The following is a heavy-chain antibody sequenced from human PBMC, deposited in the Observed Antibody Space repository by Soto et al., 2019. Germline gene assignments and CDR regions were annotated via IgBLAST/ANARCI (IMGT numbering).Heavy chain of an antibody. CDR1: GYTFTSYG. CDR2: ISAYNGNT. D-gene: IGHD3-22*01. Sequence: ASATVSSTASGYTFTSYGISWVRQAPRQGLEWMGWISAYNGNTNYAQKLQGRVTMTTDTSTSTAYMELRSLRSDDTAVYYCARAPHYYDSSGYYWEFDYWGQGTLVNVSS. CDR3: ARAPHYYDSSGYYWEFDY. V-gene: IGHV1-18*04. J-gene: IGHJ4*02.